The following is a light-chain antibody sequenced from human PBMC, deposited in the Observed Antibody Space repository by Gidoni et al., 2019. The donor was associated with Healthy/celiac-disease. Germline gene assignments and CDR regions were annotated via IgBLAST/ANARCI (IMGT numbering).Light chain of an antibody. J-gene: IGKJ1*01. V-gene: IGKV3-11*01. Sequence: IVLTQSPATLSLSPGERATLSCRASQSVSSYLAWYQQKPGQAPRLRIYDASNRATGIPARFSGSGSGTDFTLTISSLEPEDFAVYYCQQRSNWPPWTFXQXTKVEIK. CDR3: QQRSNWPPWT. CDR2: DAS. CDR1: QSVSSY.